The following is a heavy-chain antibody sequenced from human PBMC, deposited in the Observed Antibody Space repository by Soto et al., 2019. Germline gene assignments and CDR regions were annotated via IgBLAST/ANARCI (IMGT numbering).Heavy chain of an antibody. CDR2: MNPNSGNT. CDR1: GYTFTSYD. Sequence: ASVKVSCKASGYTFTSYDINWVRQATGQGLEWMGWMNPNSGNTGYAQKFQGRVTMTRNTSISTAYMELSSLRSEDTAVYYCARGPSQSSALVYPYYWGQGTLVTVSS. J-gene: IGHJ4*02. V-gene: IGHV1-8*01. D-gene: IGHD6-6*01. CDR3: ARGPSQSSALVYPYY.